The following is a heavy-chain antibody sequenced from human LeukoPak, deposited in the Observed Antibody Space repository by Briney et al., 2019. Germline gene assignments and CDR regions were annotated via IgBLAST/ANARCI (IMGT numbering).Heavy chain of an antibody. CDR2: ISSSGKYI. Sequence: GGSLRLSCAASGFTFSSYSMNWVRQAPGKGLEWVSSISSSGKYIYYADSVKGRFTISRDNAKNSVNLQMNSLRAEDTAVYYCARDGTAVAGQDYWGQGTLVTVSS. CDR3: ARDGTAVAGQDY. D-gene: IGHD6-19*01. J-gene: IGHJ4*02. V-gene: IGHV3-21*01. CDR1: GFTFSSYS.